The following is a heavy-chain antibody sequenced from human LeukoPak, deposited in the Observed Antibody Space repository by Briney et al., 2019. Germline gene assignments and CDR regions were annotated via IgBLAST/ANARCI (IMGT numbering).Heavy chain of an antibody. CDR2: IKQDGSEK. CDR3: ARVGREQQLVFYYYYYVGV. V-gene: IGHV3-7*01. D-gene: IGHD6-13*01. Sequence: GGSLRLSCAASGFTFRSYWMSWVRRAPGTGLEWVANIKQDGSEKQYVESVKGRFTISRDNAKNSLYLQMNSLRDEDTAVYYCARVGREQQLVFYYYYYVGVWGKGTTVTVSS. CDR1: GFTFRSYW. J-gene: IGHJ6*03.